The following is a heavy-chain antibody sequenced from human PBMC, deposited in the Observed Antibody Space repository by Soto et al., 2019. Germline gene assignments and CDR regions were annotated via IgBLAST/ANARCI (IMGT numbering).Heavy chain of an antibody. D-gene: IGHD1-26*01. V-gene: IGHV6-1*01. J-gene: IGHJ4*01. CDR3: ARVSIIGSYSHFDY. CDR1: GDSVSSNSAA. Sequence: SQTLSLTCVISGDSVSSNSAAWNWIRQSPSRGLEWLARTYYTSKWYNDNAVSVKSRITINADTSKNQFSLQLNSVTPEDTAVYYCARVSIIGSYSHFDYWGQGTLVTVSS. CDR2: TYYTSKWYN.